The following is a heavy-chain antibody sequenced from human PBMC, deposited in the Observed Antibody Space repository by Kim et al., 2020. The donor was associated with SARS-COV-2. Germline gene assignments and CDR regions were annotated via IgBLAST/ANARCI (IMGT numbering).Heavy chain of an antibody. CDR3: ARGTPNYDYIWGSRELDY. D-gene: IGHD3-16*01. CDR1: GGTFSSYA. J-gene: IGHJ4*02. Sequence: SVKVSCKASGGTFSSYAISWVRQAPGQGLEWMGGIIPIFGTANYAQKFQGRVTLTADESTSTAYMELSSLRSEDTAVYYCARGTPNYDYIWGSRELDYWGQGTLVTVAS. CDR2: IIPIFGTA. V-gene: IGHV1-69*13.